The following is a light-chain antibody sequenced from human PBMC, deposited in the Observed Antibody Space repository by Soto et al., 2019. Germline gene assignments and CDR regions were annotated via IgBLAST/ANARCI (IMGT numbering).Light chain of an antibody. Sequence: EIVLTQSPGTLSLSPGERATLSCRASQNVNNNYLAWYQQKPGQAPRLLIYGASGRATGIPDRFSGSESGTEFTLSINRREPEDFAVYYCQQLGTFGQGTKVE. CDR2: GAS. V-gene: IGKV3-20*01. CDR3: QQLGT. J-gene: IGKJ1*01. CDR1: QNVNNNY.